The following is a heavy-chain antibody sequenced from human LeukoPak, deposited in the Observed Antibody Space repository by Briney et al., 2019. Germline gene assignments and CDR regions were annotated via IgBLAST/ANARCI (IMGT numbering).Heavy chain of an antibody. V-gene: IGHV3-21*01. CDR3: ARERATVADY. D-gene: IGHD4-23*01. Sequence: GGSLRLSCAASGFTFSNYSMNWVRQAPGKGLEWVSSISSSSYIYYADSVKGRFTISRDNAKNSLYLQMNSLRAEDTAVYYCARERATVADYWGQGTLVAVSS. CDR2: ISSSSYI. J-gene: IGHJ4*02. CDR1: GFTFSNYS.